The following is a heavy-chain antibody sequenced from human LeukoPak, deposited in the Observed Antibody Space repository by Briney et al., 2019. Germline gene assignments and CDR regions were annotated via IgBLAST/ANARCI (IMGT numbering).Heavy chain of an antibody. D-gene: IGHD2-15*01. CDR1: GGSFSGYY. CDR2: INHSGST. Sequence: SETLSLTCAVYGGSFSGYYWSWIRQPPGKGLEWIGEINHSGSTNYNPSLKSRVTISVDTSKNQFSLKLSSVTAADTAVYYCARADGGKEYFQHWGQGTLVTVSS. J-gene: IGHJ1*01. V-gene: IGHV4-34*01. CDR3: ARADGGKEYFQH.